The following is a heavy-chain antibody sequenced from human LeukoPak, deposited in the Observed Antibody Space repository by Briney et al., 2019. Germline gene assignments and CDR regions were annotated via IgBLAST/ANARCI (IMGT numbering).Heavy chain of an antibody. V-gene: IGHV4-34*01. CDR1: GGSLSGYY. CDR2: INHSGST. CDR3: ARAGPDTAYGMDV. D-gene: IGHD5-18*01. Sequence: KPSETLSLTCAVYGGSLSGYYWSWIRQPPGKGLEWIGEINHSGSTNYNPSLKSRVTISVDTSKNQFSLKLSSVTAADTAVYYCARAGPDTAYGMDVWGQGTTVTVSS. J-gene: IGHJ6*02.